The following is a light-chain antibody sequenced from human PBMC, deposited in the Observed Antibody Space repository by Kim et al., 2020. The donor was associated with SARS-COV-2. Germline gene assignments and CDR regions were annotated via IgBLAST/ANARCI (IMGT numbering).Light chain of an antibody. V-gene: IGKV1D-12*01. J-gene: IGKJ4*01. CDR2: EAS. Sequence: DIQMTQSPSSVSASVGDRVTITCRASQDISSWLAWYQQKPGKAPKVLIYEASNLQSGVPSRFSGSGSGTDFTLTIISLQPEDFATYYCQQAHGFPLTFGGGTKVDIK. CDR1: QDISSW. CDR3: QQAHGFPLT.